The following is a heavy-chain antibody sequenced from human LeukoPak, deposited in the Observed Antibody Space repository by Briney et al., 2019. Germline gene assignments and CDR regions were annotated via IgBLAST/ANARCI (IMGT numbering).Heavy chain of an antibody. D-gene: IGHD3-22*01. J-gene: IGHJ3*02. Sequence: ASVKVSCKASGYTFTSYGISWVRQAPGQGLEWMGWISAYNGNTNYAQKLQGRVTMTTDTSTSTAYMELRSLRSDDTAVYYCARDPISYYYDSNGAFDIWGQGTMVTVSS. CDR2: ISAYNGNT. CDR1: GYTFTSYG. CDR3: ARDPISYYYDSNGAFDI. V-gene: IGHV1-18*04.